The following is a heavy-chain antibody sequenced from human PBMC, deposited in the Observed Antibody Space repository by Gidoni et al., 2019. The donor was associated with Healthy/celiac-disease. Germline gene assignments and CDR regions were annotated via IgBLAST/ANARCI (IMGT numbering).Heavy chain of an antibody. Sequence: QVQLQESGPGLVKPSQTLSLTCTVSGGSISSGDYYWSWIRQPPGKGLEWIGYIYYSGSTYYNPSLKSRVTISVDTSKNQFSLKLSSVTAADTAVYYCARVNGDILTGYYPKYWGQGTLVTVSS. V-gene: IGHV4-30-4*01. CDR2: IYYSGST. D-gene: IGHD3-9*01. CDR3: ARVNGDILTGYYPKY. CDR1: GGSISSGDYY. J-gene: IGHJ4*02.